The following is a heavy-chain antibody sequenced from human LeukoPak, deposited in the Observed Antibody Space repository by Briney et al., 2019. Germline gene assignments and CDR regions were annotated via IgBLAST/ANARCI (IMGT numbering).Heavy chain of an antibody. Sequence: PSQTLSLTCTASGGSISSGSCYWSWIRQPAGKGLEWIGRIYTSGSTNYNPSLKSRFTISVDTSKNQFSLKLSSVTAADTAVYYCATYGDYVAFDIWGQGTMVTVSS. CDR3: ATYGDYVAFDI. J-gene: IGHJ3*02. CDR1: GGSISSGSCY. V-gene: IGHV4-61*02. CDR2: IYTSGST. D-gene: IGHD4-17*01.